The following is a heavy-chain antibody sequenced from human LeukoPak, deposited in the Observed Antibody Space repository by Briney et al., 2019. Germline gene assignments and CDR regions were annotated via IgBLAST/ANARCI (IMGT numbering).Heavy chain of an antibody. J-gene: IGHJ4*02. CDR1: GFTFSSYG. Sequence: GGTLRLSCAASGFTFSSYGMSWVRQAPGKGLEWVSAISGSGGSTYYADSVKGRFTISRDNSKNTLYLQMNSLRAEDTAVYCCAKRNSSSLDYWGQGALVTVSS. CDR3: AKRNSSSLDY. CDR2: ISGSGGST. V-gene: IGHV3-23*01. D-gene: IGHD6-13*01.